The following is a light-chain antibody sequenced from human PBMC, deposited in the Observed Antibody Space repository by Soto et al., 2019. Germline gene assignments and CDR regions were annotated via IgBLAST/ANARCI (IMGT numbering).Light chain of an antibody. J-gene: IGLJ2*01. CDR2: DVS. Sequence: QSALTQPRSVSGSPGQSVTISCTGTSSDVGGYNYVSWYQQHPGKAPKLMIYDVSKRPSGVPGRFSGSKSGNTASLTISGLQAEDEADYYCCSYAGSYTFVVFGGGTKVTVL. CDR3: CSYAGSYTFVV. V-gene: IGLV2-11*01. CDR1: SSDVGGYNY.